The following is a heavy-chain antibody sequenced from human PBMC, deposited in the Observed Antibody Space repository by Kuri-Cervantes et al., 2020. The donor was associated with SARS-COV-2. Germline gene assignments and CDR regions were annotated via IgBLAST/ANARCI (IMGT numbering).Heavy chain of an antibody. V-gene: IGHV3-NL1*01. D-gene: IGHD3-22*01. CDR1: GFTFSTYR. Sequence: GGSLRLSCAASGFTFSTYRMHWVRQAPGKGLEWVSVIYSGGSTYYADSVKGRFTISRDNSKNTLYLQMNSLRAEDTAVYYCAKDHQYYCGSSGYYYFGYWGQGTLVTVSS. CDR3: AKDHQYYCGSSGYYYFGY. CDR2: IYSGGST. J-gene: IGHJ4*02.